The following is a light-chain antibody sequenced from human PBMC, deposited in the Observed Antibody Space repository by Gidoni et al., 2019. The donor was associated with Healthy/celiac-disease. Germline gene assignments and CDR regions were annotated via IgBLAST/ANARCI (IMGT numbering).Light chain of an antibody. Sequence: EIVMTQSPATLSVSPGERATLSCRASQSVNSNLAWYQQKTGQDPRLLIYGASTRATGIPARFSGSGSGKEFTLTISSLQSEDFAVYYCQQYNNWPPNTFGQGTKLEIK. CDR2: GAS. V-gene: IGKV3-15*01. CDR1: QSVNSN. J-gene: IGKJ2*01. CDR3: QQYNNWPPNT.